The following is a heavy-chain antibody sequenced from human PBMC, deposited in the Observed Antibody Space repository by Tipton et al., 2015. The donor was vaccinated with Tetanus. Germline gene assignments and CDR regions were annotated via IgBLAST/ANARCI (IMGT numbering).Heavy chain of an antibody. CDR3: ARAILGYCSTSSCQYFFNY. J-gene: IGHJ4*02. CDR1: GYTFTSYG. D-gene: IGHD2-2*01. CDR2: INGYNGNT. Sequence: QVQLVQSGGEVKKPGAPVKVSCKASGYTFTSYGISWVRQAPGQGLEWMGWINGYNGNTNYAQKFQGRVTMTTDTSTNTAYMELRSLRSDDTAVYYCARAILGYCSTSSCQYFFNYWGQGTLVTVSS. V-gene: IGHV1-18*01.